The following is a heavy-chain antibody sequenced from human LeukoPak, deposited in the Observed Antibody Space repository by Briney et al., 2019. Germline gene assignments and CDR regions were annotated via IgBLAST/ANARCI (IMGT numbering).Heavy chain of an antibody. Sequence: GGSLRLSCAASGFTVSSNYMSWVRQAPGRGLEWVSVIYSGGSTYYADSVKGRFTISRDNSKNTLYLQMNSLRAEDTAVYYCARAMDYYFDYWGQGTLVTVSS. V-gene: IGHV3-53*01. CDR1: GFTVSSNY. CDR2: IYSGGST. J-gene: IGHJ4*02. CDR3: ARAMDYYFDY. D-gene: IGHD5-18*01.